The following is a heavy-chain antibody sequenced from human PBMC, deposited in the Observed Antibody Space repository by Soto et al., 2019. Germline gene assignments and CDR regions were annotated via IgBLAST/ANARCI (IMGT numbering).Heavy chain of an antibody. CDR2: IYYSGST. Sequence: QVQLQESGPGLVKPSETLSLTCTVSGGSVSSGSYYWSWIRQPPGKGLEWIGYIYYSGSTNYNPSLKSRVTISVDTSKNQSSLKLSSVTAADTAVYYCARFTFGGVIAPYYFDYWGQGTLVTVSS. CDR3: ARFTFGGVIAPYYFDY. CDR1: GGSVSSGSYY. V-gene: IGHV4-61*01. J-gene: IGHJ4*02. D-gene: IGHD3-16*02.